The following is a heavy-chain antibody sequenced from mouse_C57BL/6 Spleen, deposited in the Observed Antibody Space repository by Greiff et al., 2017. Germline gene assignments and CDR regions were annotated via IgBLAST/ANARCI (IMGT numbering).Heavy chain of an antibody. CDR3: ARQDYDFAY. J-gene: IGHJ3*01. V-gene: IGHV1-18*01. CDR2: INPNNGGT. CDR1: GYTFTDYN. D-gene: IGHD2-4*01. Sequence: DVKLQESGPELVKPGASVKIPCKASGYTFTDYNMDWVKQSHGKSLEWIGDINPNNGGTIYNQKFKGKATLTVDKSSSTAYMELRSLTSEDTAVYYCARQDYDFAYWGQGTLVTVSA.